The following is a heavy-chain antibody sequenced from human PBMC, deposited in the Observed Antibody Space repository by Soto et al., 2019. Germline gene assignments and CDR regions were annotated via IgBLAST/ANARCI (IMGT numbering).Heavy chain of an antibody. CDR3: ARTVRWNGLEYGLDG. D-gene: IGHD1-1*01. Sequence: QVQLVQSGAEVKKPAASVKISCKASGYTLNTYDLHWVRQAPGQSLERMGRITAANDDTKYSQKLQGRVSISWDTSAKRGYLEMDGLRSEDTAVYYCARTVRWNGLEYGLDGWGQGTTVSV. CDR1: GYTLNTYD. J-gene: IGHJ6*02. CDR2: ITAANDDT. V-gene: IGHV1-3*01.